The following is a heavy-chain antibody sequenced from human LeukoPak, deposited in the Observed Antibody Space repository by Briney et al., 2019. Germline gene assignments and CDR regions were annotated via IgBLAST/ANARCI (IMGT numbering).Heavy chain of an antibody. Sequence: PSETLSLTCAVSGYSISSGYFWGWIRQPPGKGLEWIGSIYHSGSTYYNPSLKSRVTISVDTSKNQFSLKLSSVTAADTAVYYCAREYGYSYGYGDYWGQGTLVTVSS. V-gene: IGHV4-38-2*02. J-gene: IGHJ4*02. D-gene: IGHD5-18*01. CDR3: AREYGYSYGYGDY. CDR1: GYSISSGYF. CDR2: IYHSGST.